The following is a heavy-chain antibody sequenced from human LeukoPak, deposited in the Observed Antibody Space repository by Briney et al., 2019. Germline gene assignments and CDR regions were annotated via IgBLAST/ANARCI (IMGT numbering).Heavy chain of an antibody. V-gene: IGHV3-72*01. D-gene: IGHD4/OR15-4a*01. Sequence: GGSLRLSCAASGFTFSDHYIDWVRQARGKGLEWVARTRNKGNSYTTAYAASVTGRFTVSRDDSSNSVYLQMNSLKIEDTAVYYCARSMYGEGRRIIDFDYWGQGSLLTVSS. CDR1: GFTFSDHY. CDR3: ARSMYGEGRRIIDFDY. CDR2: TRNKGNSYTT. J-gene: IGHJ4*02.